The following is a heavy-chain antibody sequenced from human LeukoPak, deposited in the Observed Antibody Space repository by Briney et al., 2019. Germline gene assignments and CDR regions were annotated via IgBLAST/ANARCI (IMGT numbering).Heavy chain of an antibody. CDR3: VRGTGY. CDR2: ISSNGDNT. J-gene: IGHJ4*02. V-gene: IGHV3-64D*06. CDR1: GFIFSTYV. Sequence: GGSLRLSCSVSGFIFSTYVMHWVRQAPGKGLEYVSAISSNGDNTYYADSVKGRFTISGDNSKNTLYLQMSSLRADDTAVYYCVRGTGYWGQGTLVTVSS.